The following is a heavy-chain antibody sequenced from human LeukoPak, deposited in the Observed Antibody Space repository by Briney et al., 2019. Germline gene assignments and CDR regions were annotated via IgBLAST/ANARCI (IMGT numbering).Heavy chain of an antibody. CDR3: AKGREYQLLFGIDY. J-gene: IGHJ4*02. CDR2: ISGSGGST. D-gene: IGHD2-2*01. Sequence: GGSLRLSCAASGFTFSSHGMNWVRQAPGKGLEWVSAISGSGGSTYYADSVKGRFTISRDNSKNTLYLQMNSLRAEDTAVYYCAKGREYQLLFGIDYWGQGTLVTVSS. CDR1: GFTFSSHG. V-gene: IGHV3-23*01.